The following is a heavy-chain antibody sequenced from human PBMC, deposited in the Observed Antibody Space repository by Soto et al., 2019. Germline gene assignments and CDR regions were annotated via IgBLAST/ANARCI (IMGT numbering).Heavy chain of an antibody. CDR2: IYYSGST. CDR1: GGSISNYY. Sequence: SETLSLTCTVSGGSISNYYWSWIRQPPGKGLEWIGYIYYSGSTNSKSSLKSRVTISIDTSKNQFSLKLSSVTTADTAVYYCARGTDYGGLRFDPWGQGTLVTVSS. V-gene: IGHV4-59*01. D-gene: IGHD4-17*01. J-gene: IGHJ5*02. CDR3: ARGTDYGGLRFDP.